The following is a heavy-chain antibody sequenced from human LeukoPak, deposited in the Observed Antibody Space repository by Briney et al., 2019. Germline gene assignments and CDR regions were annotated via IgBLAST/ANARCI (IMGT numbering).Heavy chain of an antibody. Sequence: PGGSLRLSCAASGFTFSSYGMHWVRQAPGKGLEWVAFIRYDGSNKYYADSVKGRFTISRDNSKNTLYLQMNNLRAEDTAVYYCAKDGRQLWFYYYYYMDVWGKGTTVTVSS. CDR1: GFTFSSYG. V-gene: IGHV3-30*02. D-gene: IGHD5-18*01. CDR3: AKDGRQLWFYYYYYMDV. CDR2: IRYDGSNK. J-gene: IGHJ6*03.